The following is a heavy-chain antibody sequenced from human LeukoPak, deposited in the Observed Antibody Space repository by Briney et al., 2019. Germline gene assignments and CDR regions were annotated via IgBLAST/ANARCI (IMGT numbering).Heavy chain of an antibody. V-gene: IGHV3-43D*03. D-gene: IGHD4/OR15-4a*01. CDR3: ARRAGAYSHPYDY. CDR2: ISWDGGST. J-gene: IGHJ4*02. CDR1: GFAFDDYA. Sequence: GGSLRLSCAASGFAFDDYAMHWVRQAPGKGLEWVSLISWDGGSTYYADSVKGRFTISRDNSKNTLYLQMNSLRAEDTAVYYCARRAGAYSHPYDYWGQGTLVTVSS.